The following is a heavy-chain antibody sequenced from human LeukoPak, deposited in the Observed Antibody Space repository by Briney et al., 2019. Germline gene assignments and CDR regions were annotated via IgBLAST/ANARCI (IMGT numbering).Heavy chain of an antibody. J-gene: IGHJ2*01. Sequence: SETLSLTCTVSGYSISSGYYWGWIRQPPGKGLEWIGSISHSGSPYYNPSLKSRVTISVHTSKNQFSLKLSSVTAADTAVYYCARDPVVPATSMQFDWYFDLWGRGTLVTVSS. D-gene: IGHD2-21*02. CDR2: ISHSGSP. V-gene: IGHV4-38-2*02. CDR1: GYSISSGYY. CDR3: ARDPVVPATSMQFDWYFDL.